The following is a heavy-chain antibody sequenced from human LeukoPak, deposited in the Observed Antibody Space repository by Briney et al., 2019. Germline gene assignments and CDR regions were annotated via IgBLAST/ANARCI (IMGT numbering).Heavy chain of an antibody. J-gene: IGHJ4*02. Sequence: GGSLRLSCAASGFTFSSYSMNWVRHAPGKGLEWVSSISSSSSYIYYADSVKGRFTISRDNAKNSLYLQMNSLRAEDTAVYYCARGVSRYSGYDLAYWGQGTLVTVSS. V-gene: IGHV3-21*01. CDR1: GFTFSSYS. CDR3: ARGVSRYSGYDLAY. CDR2: ISSSSSYI. D-gene: IGHD5-12*01.